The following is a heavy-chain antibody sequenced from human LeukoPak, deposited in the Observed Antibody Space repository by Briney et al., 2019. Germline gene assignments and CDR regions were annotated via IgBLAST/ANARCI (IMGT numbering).Heavy chain of an antibody. Sequence: PGGSLRLSCAASGFTFSSYSMNWVRQAPGKGLEWVSSISSSSSYIYYADSVKGRFTISRDNAKNSLYLQMNSLRAEDTAVYYCARVSAAGKLGYMDVWGKGTTVTVSS. D-gene: IGHD6-13*01. CDR2: ISSSSSYI. V-gene: IGHV3-21*01. J-gene: IGHJ6*03. CDR3: ARVSAAGKLGYMDV. CDR1: GFTFSSYS.